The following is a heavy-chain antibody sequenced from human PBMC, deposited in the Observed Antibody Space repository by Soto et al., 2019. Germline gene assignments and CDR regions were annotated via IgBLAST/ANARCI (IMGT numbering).Heavy chain of an antibody. D-gene: IGHD6-19*01. CDR2: ITSDTKTI. V-gene: IGHV3-48*02. J-gene: IGHJ4*02. CDR1: GFKFSIYS. Sequence: EVQLVESGGALVQPGGSLRLSCVASGFKFSIYSMNWIRQAPGKGLEWSAYITSDTKTIKYADYVKGRFTISRDNAKNSVYLQMNSLSDEDTAVYYCARSVEGHFDYWGQGAVVTVSS. CDR3: ARSVEGHFDY.